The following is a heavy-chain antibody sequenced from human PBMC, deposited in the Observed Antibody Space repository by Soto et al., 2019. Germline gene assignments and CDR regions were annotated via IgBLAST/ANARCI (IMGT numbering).Heavy chain of an antibody. CDR2: IYHSGNT. J-gene: IGHJ4*02. D-gene: IGHD2-15*01. V-gene: IGHV4-38-2*01. CDR1: GYSISLGYY. Sequence: SETLSLTCAVSGYSISLGYYGGWIRQPPGKGLEWIGSIYHSGNTYYNPSLKSRVSIPLDTSKNHFSLELTSVTAADSAVYYCARVKLAVRGGFDYWGLGTLVTVSS. CDR3: ARVKLAVRGGFDY.